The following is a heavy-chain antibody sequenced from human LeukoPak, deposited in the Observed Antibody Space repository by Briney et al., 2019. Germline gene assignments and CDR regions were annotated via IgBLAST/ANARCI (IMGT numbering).Heavy chain of an antibody. D-gene: IGHD6-19*01. J-gene: IGHJ4*02. Sequence: SGTLSLTCAVSGDSITSTNWWTWLRQPPGKGVEWIGEIYHSGSTNYNQSLKSRVTISQDRSRNQFSLRLNSVTAADTAVYYCARGGNSAWYFDYWGQGSLVTVSS. CDR1: GDSITSTNW. V-gene: IGHV4-4*02. CDR3: ARGGNSAWYFDY. CDR2: IYHSGST.